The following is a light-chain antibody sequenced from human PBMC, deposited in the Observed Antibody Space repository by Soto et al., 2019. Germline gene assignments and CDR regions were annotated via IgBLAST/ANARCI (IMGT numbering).Light chain of an antibody. CDR3: CSYAGSYTLV. Sequence: QSALTQPRSVSGSPGQSVTISCIGTSSDVGGYNYVSWYQQHPGKAPKLMIYDVSKRPSGVPDRFSGSKSGNTASLTISGLQAEDEADYYCCSYAGSYTLVFGTGTKLTVL. CDR2: DVS. CDR1: SSDVGGYNY. V-gene: IGLV2-11*01. J-gene: IGLJ1*01.